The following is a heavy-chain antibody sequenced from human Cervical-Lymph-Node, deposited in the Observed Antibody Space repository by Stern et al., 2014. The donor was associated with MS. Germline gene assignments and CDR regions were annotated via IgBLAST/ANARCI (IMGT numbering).Heavy chain of an antibody. CDR3: AKDTVDGTSYYYNGMDV. J-gene: IGHJ6*02. V-gene: IGHV3-30*18. CDR2: ISYDESKK. CDR1: GFTFSSYG. Sequence: VHLVASGGGVVQPGGSLRLSCVASGFTFSSYGMHWVRQAPGKGLEWVAVISYDESKKYYADSVQGRVTISRDKSKSTLYLQMNALRAEDTALYYCAKDTVDGTSYYYNGMDVWGQGTTVIVSS. D-gene: IGHD6-19*01.